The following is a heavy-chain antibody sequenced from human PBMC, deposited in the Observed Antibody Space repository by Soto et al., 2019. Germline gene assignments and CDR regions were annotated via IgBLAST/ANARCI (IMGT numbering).Heavy chain of an antibody. CDR1: GFTFDDYA. D-gene: IGHD6-19*01. CDR3: AKGGSGAVAGRTDY. Sequence: ESGGGLVQPGRSLRLSCAASGFTFDDYAMHWVRQVPGKGLEWVSGISWNSGDIGYADSVKGRFTISRDNAKNSLYLQMNSLRAEDTALYYCAKGGSGAVAGRTDYWGQGALVTVSS. CDR2: ISWNSGDI. J-gene: IGHJ4*02. V-gene: IGHV3-9*01.